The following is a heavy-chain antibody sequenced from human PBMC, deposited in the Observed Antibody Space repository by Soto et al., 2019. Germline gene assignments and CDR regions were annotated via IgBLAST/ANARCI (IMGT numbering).Heavy chain of an antibody. CDR2: INHSGST. CDR3: ARAGYCSGGSCEPDAFDI. J-gene: IGHJ3*02. Sequence: LETLSLTCAVYGGSFSGYYWSWIRQPPGKGLEWIGEINHSGSTNYNPSLKSRVTISVDTSKNQFSLKLSSVTAADTAVYYCARAGYCSGGSCEPDAFDIWGQGTMVTVSS. D-gene: IGHD2-15*01. V-gene: IGHV4-34*01. CDR1: GGSFSGYY.